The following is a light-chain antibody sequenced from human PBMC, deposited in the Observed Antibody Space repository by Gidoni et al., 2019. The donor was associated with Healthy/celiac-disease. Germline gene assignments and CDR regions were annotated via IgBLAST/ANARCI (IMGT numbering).Light chain of an antibody. V-gene: IGKV3-15*01. Sequence: EIVMTQSPATLSVSPGERATLSCRASQSVSSNLAWYQQKPGQAPRLLLYGASTRATCIPARFRGSGSGTEFTLTISSLQSEDFAVYYCQQYNNWPPWTFGQXTKVEIK. CDR2: GAS. J-gene: IGKJ1*01. CDR1: QSVSSN. CDR3: QQYNNWPPWT.